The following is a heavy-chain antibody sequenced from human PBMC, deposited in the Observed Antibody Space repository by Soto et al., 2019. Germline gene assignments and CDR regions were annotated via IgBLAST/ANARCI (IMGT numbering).Heavy chain of an antibody. D-gene: IGHD2-8*01. V-gene: IGHV4-59*08. CDR1: GGSISTYY. Sequence: QVQLQESGPGLVKPSETLSLTCTVSGGSISTYYWYWIRQPPGKGLEWIGYIYYGGSANYNPSLKSRVTISVDTSKKQFSLKLSSVTAADTAVYYCARGGHCTNGVCSALDYWGQGTLVTVSS. J-gene: IGHJ4*02. CDR2: IYYGGSA. CDR3: ARGGHCTNGVCSALDY.